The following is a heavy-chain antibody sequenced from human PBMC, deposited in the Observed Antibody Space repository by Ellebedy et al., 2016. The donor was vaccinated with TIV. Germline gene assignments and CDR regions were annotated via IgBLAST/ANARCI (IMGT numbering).Heavy chain of an antibody. D-gene: IGHD4-17*01. CDR3: ATIRGGGTYGDYVAFDY. Sequence: GESLKISCAASGFAFSSFWMSWVRQAPGKGLEWVAILKQDGSDKYYLDSVKGRFTISRDNTKNSLYLQMNSLRVEDTAVYFCATIRGGGTYGDYVAFDYWGQGTLVTVSS. CDR2: LKQDGSDK. J-gene: IGHJ4*02. V-gene: IGHV3-7*03. CDR1: GFAFSSFW.